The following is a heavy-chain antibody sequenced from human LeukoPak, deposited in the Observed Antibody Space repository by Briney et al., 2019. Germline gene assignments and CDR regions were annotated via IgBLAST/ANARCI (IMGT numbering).Heavy chain of an antibody. Sequence: GGSLRLSCAASGFTFSSYAMSWVRQATGKGLEWVSAISGSGGSTFCADSVEGRFTISRDNSKNTLYLQMNSLRAEDTAVYYCAKGGLLPFDYWGQGTLVTVSS. CDR3: AKGGLLPFDY. V-gene: IGHV3-23*01. CDR1: GFTFSSYA. J-gene: IGHJ4*02. D-gene: IGHD2-2*01. CDR2: ISGSGGST.